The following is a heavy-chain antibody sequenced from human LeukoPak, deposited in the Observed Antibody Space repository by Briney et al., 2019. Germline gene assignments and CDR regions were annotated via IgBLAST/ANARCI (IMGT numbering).Heavy chain of an antibody. V-gene: IGHV3-30*18. Sequence: GGSLRLSCAASGFTFSSYGMHWVRQAPGKGLEWVSLVTYDGSEKYYADSVKGRFTISRDNSKNTLFLHMNSLRAEDTAVYYCAKGAWDLLLNYFDSWGQGTLVTVSS. CDR3: AKGAWDLLLNYFDS. J-gene: IGHJ4*02. CDR2: VTYDGSEK. D-gene: IGHD1-26*01. CDR1: GFTFSSYG.